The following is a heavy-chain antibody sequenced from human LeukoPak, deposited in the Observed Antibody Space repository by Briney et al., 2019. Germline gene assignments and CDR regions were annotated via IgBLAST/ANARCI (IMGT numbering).Heavy chain of an antibody. CDR1: GFPFSSFA. J-gene: IGHJ4*02. D-gene: IGHD3-10*01. CDR3: AKEDSSSYGSGSYYNDDH. CDR2: ISGSGVDT. V-gene: IGHV3-23*01. Sequence: GGSLRPSCTASGFPFSSFAMSWVRQAPGKGLEWVSAISGSGVDTYYAESVRGRFTISRDNSRDTLYLQTNSLRAEDTAVYYCAKEDSSSYGSGSYYNDDHWGQGTLVSVSS.